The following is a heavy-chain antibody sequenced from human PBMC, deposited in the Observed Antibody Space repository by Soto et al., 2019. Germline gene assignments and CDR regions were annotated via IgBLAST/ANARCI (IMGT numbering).Heavy chain of an antibody. J-gene: IGHJ3*02. CDR3: ARCSSGSYYGDDAFDI. CDR2: INAGNGNT. V-gene: IGHV1-3*01. D-gene: IGHD1-26*01. CDR1: GYTFTSYA. Sequence: ASVKVSCKASGYTFTSYAMHWVRQAPGQRLEWMGRINAGNGNTKYSQKFQGRVTITRDTSVSTAYMELSSLRSEDTAVYYCARCSSGSYYGDDAFDIWGQGPMVTVSS.